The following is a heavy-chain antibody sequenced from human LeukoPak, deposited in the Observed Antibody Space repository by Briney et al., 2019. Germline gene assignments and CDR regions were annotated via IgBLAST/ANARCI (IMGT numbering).Heavy chain of an antibody. CDR1: GFTFSTYA. CDR2: ISHDGSNK. V-gene: IGHV3-30-3*01. J-gene: IGHJ5*02. Sequence: QPGGSLRLSCAASGFTFSTYAMHWVRQAPGKGLEWVAVISHDGSNKYYGDSVKGRITISRDNSKKTLSLEMNSLRPEDTAVYYCAASSSWFYHWFDPWGQGTLVTVSS. CDR3: AASSSWFYHWFDP. D-gene: IGHD6-13*01.